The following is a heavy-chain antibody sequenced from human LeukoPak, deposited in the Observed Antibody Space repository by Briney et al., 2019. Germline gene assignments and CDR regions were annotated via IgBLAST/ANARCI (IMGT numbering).Heavy chain of an antibody. CDR1: GFTFSDYY. Sequence: GGSLRLSCAASGFTFSDYYMSWIRQAPGKGLEWVSYISSSGSTIYYADSVKGRFTTSRDNAKNSLYLQMNSLRAEDTAVYYCTTEGGQLWLRYFDYWGQGTLVTVSS. CDR2: ISSSGSTI. D-gene: IGHD5-18*01. J-gene: IGHJ4*02. V-gene: IGHV3-11*04. CDR3: TTEGGQLWLRYFDY.